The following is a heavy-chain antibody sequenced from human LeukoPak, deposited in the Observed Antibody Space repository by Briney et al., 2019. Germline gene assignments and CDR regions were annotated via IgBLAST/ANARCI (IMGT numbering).Heavy chain of an antibody. CDR3: ARDGGYCSGGSCYLSFDY. J-gene: IGHJ4*02. CDR1: GGSISSYY. Sequence: SETLSLTCTVSGGSISSYYWSWIRQPPGKGLEWIGYIYYSGSTNYNPSLKSRVTISVDTSKNQFSLKLSSVTAADTAVYYCARDGGYCSGGSCYLSFDYWGQGTLVTVSS. CDR2: IYYSGST. V-gene: IGHV4-59*13. D-gene: IGHD2-15*01.